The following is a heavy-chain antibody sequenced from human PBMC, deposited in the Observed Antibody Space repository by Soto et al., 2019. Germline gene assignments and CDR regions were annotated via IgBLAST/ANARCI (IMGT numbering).Heavy chain of an antibody. CDR1: GYSFTSYW. D-gene: IGHD3-22*01. CDR3: ARQASTYYYDSSGYYPPHYGMDV. Sequence: GESLKISCKGSGYSFTSYWISWVRQMPGKGLEWMGRIDPSDSYTNYSPSFQGHVTISADKSIRTAYLQWSSLKASDTAMYYCARQASTYYYDSSGYYPPHYGMDVWGQGTTVTVSS. V-gene: IGHV5-10-1*01. CDR2: IDPSDSYT. J-gene: IGHJ6*02.